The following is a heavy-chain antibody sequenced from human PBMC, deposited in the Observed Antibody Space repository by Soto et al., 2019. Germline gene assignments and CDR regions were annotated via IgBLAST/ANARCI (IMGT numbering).Heavy chain of an antibody. CDR1: GGSISSYY. Sequence: SETLSLTCTASGGSISSYYWSWIRQPPGKGLEWIGYIYYSGSTNYNPSLKSRVTISVDTSKNQFSLKLSSVTAADTAVYYCAREVDTAKQFDYWGQGTLVTVSS. J-gene: IGHJ4*02. CDR2: IYYSGST. D-gene: IGHD5-18*01. V-gene: IGHV4-59*01. CDR3: AREVDTAKQFDY.